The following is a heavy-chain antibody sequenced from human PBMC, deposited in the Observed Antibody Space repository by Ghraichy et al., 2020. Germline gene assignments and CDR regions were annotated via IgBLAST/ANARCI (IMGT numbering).Heavy chain of an antibody. CDR2: ISGSGGST. CDR1: GFTFSSYA. Sequence: GGSLRLSCAASGFTFSSYAMSWVRQAPGKGLEWVSAISGSGGSTYYADSVKGRFTISRDNSKNTLYLQMNSLRAEDTAVDYCAKARGSSGYSFDYWGQGTLVTVSS. D-gene: IGHD3-22*01. V-gene: IGHV3-23*01. J-gene: IGHJ4*02. CDR3: AKARGSSGYSFDY.